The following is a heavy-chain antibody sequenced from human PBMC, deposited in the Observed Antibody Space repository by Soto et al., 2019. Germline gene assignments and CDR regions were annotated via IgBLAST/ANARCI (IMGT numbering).Heavy chain of an antibody. D-gene: IGHD3-10*02. V-gene: IGHV3-30*18. CDR3: AKDRECGHNYVGPQGS. J-gene: IGHJ5*02. CDR1: GFRFSGYG. Sequence: GGSLRLSCAASGFRFSGYGMHWVRQAPGKGLEWLAAISDDGSHKNYGDYVKGRFTISRDNSKNTRYLQINSLRAEDTAVYYCAKDRECGHNYVGPQGSLGQGTQVTVSS. CDR2: ISDDGSHK.